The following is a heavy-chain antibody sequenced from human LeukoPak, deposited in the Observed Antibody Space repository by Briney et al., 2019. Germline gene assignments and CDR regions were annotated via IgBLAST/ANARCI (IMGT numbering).Heavy chain of an antibody. J-gene: IGHJ5*02. D-gene: IGHD3-16*02. CDR1: GGSISSGFYY. V-gene: IGHV4-61*02. Sequence: PSETLSLTCTVSGGSISSGFYYWSWIRQPAGKGLEWIGRIYTSGSTNYNPSLKSRVIMSVDTSQNQFFLKLSSVTAADTAVYYCARHGGYVWGSFRQPKHNWFDPWGQGTLVTVSS. CDR3: ARHGGYVWGSFRQPKHNWFDP. CDR2: IYTSGST.